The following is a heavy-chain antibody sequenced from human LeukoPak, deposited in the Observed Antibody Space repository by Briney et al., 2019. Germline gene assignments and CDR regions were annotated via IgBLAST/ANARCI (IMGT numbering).Heavy chain of an antibody. CDR3: ARHYCSGDNCSYFDY. V-gene: IGHV4-59*01. J-gene: IGHJ4*02. D-gene: IGHD2-15*01. CDR2: IYYSGST. CDR1: GGSISSYY. Sequence: SETLSLTCIVSGGSISSYYWSWLRQPPGKGLEWIGWIYYSGSTSYNPSLESRVTISVDTSKNQFSLKLSSVTAADTAVYYCARHYCSGDNCSYFDYWGQGALVTVSS.